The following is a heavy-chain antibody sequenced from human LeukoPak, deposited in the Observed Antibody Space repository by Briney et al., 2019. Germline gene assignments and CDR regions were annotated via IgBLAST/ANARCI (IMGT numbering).Heavy chain of an antibody. D-gene: IGHD5-18*01. CDR2: IKSKTVGGTK. Sequence: GASLRLSCAASGFTFSNVWMSSVRQAPGGGLEWVGRIKSKTVGGTKDYAGPVKVRFTISRDDSKNTLYLQMNSLKPVTTAMYYCTTNLPPLRGYSYGNTGVYCGEGTPVSASS. CDR1: GFTFSNVW. J-gene: IGHJ4*02. CDR3: TTNLPPLRGYSYGNTGVY. V-gene: IGHV3-15*01.